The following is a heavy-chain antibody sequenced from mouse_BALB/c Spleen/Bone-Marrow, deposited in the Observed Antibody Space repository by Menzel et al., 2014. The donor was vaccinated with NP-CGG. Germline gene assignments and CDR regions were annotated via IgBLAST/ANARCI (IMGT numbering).Heavy chain of an antibody. CDR3: ARKGALITHYYAMDY. Sequence: DVKLVESGGGLVQPGGSRKLSCAASGFTFSSFGMQWVRQAPEKGLEWVAYISSGSSTIYYADTVKGRFTISRDNPKNTLFLQMTSLRSEDTAMYYCARKGALITHYYAMDYWGQGTSVTVSS. CDR1: GFTFSSFG. CDR2: ISSGSSTI. J-gene: IGHJ4*01. V-gene: IGHV5-17*02. D-gene: IGHD2-4*01.